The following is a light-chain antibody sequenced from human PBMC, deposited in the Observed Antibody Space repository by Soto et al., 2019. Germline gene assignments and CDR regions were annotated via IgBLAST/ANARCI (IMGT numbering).Light chain of an antibody. CDR1: SWHSSYI. Sequence: QSVLTQSSSASASLGSSVKLTWTLSSWHSSYIIAWHQQQPGKAPRYLMKLEGSGSYNKGSGVPDRFSGSSSGADRYLTISNLQFEDEADYYCETWDSNTRVFGGGTKLTVL. CDR2: LEGSGSY. CDR3: ETWDSNTRV. J-gene: IGLJ3*02. V-gene: IGLV4-60*02.